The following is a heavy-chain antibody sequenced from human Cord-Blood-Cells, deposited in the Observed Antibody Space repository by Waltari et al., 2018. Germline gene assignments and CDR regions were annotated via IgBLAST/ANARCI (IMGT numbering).Heavy chain of an antibody. J-gene: IGHJ4*02. D-gene: IGHD1-26*01. V-gene: IGHV1-8*01. Sequence: QVQLVQSGAEVKKPGASVTACCEATGYIFTSYGLNWVRQATGQGLEWMGWMNPNSGNTGDAQKFQGRVTMTRNTSISTAYMELSSLRSEDTAVYYCARGPLVGATGEVDYWGQGTLVTVSS. CDR2: MNPNSGNT. CDR3: ARGPLVGATGEVDY. CDR1: GYIFTSYG.